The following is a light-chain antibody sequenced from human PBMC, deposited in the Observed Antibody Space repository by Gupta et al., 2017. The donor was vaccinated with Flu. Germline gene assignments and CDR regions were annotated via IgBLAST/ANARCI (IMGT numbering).Light chain of an antibody. Sequence: AIRMTQSPSSFSASTGDRVTITCRASQGISSYLAWYQQKPGKAPKLLILAASTLQSGVPSRFSGSGSGTDFTLTISCLQSEDFATYYCQQYDSYPRTFGQGTKVEIK. CDR1: QGISSY. CDR2: AAS. J-gene: IGKJ1*01. CDR3: QQYDSYPRT. V-gene: IGKV1-8*01.